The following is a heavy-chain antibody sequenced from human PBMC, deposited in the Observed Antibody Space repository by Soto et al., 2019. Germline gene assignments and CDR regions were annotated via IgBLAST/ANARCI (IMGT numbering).Heavy chain of an antibody. CDR3: ARYYYDSSGYFGY. V-gene: IGHV3-66*01. D-gene: IGHD3-22*01. CDR1: GFTVSSNY. J-gene: IGHJ4*02. CDR2: IYSGGST. Sequence: GGSLRLSCAASGFTVSSNYMSWVRQAPGKGLEWVSVIYSGGSTYYADSVKGRFTISRDNSKNTLYLQMNSLRAEDTAVYYCARYYYDSSGYFGYWGQGTLVTVSS.